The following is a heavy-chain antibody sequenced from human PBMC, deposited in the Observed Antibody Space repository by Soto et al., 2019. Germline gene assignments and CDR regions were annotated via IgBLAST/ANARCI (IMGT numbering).Heavy chain of an antibody. J-gene: IGHJ4*02. D-gene: IGHD3-3*01. CDR1: GFTFSSYA. Sequence: EVQLLESGGGLVQPGGSLRLSCAASGFTFSSYAMSWVRQAPGKGLEWVSAISGSGGSTYYADSVKGRFTISRDNSKKTVYLQMDSLRAEDTAVYYCAKGDGTIFGVVHDWGQGTLVTVSS. V-gene: IGHV3-23*01. CDR2: ISGSGGST. CDR3: AKGDGTIFGVVHD.